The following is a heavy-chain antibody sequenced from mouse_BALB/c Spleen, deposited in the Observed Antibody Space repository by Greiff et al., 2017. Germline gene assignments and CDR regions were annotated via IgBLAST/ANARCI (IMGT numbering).Heavy chain of an antibody. CDR3: AARHWYFDV. D-gene: IGHD3-3*01. V-gene: IGHV1S81*02. CDR2: INPSNGRT. CDR1: GYTFTSYW. Sequence: QVQLQQPGAELVKPGASVKLSCKASGYTFTSYWMHWVKQRPGRGLEWIGEINPSNGRTNYNEKFKSKATLTVDKSSSTAYMQLSSLTSEDSAVYYCAARHWYFDVWGAGTTVTVSS. J-gene: IGHJ1*01.